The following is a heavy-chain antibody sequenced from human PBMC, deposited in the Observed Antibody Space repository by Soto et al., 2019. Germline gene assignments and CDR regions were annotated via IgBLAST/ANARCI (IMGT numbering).Heavy chain of an antibody. CDR2: IIPILGIA. J-gene: IGHJ5*02. D-gene: IGHD6-13*01. CDR3: AGSIAAAGYNWFDP. CDR1: GGTFSSYT. V-gene: IGHV1-69*02. Sequence: QVQLVQSGAEVKKPGSSVKVSCKASGGTFSSYTISWVRQAPGQGLEWMGRIIPILGIANYAQKFRGRVTSTVAKSTIKAYMELGSRRAEDTAVYYCAGSIAAAGYNWFDPWGPGTLVTVSS.